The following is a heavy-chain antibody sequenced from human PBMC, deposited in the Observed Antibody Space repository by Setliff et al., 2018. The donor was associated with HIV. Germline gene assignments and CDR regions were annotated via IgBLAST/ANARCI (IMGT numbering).Heavy chain of an antibody. V-gene: IGHV4-59*11. CDR2: IYYSGST. D-gene: IGHD1-7*01. CDR1: GGSISSHY. CDR3: ASSNYRFVYFDY. Sequence: PSETLSLTCTVSGGSISSHYWSWIRQPPGKGLEWIGYIYYSGSTNYNPSLKSRVTISVDTSKNQFSLKLSSVTAADTAVYYCASSNYRFVYFDYWGQGTLVTVSS. J-gene: IGHJ4*02.